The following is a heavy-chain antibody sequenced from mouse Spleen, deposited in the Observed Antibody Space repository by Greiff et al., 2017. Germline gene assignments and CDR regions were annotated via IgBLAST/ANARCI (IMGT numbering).Heavy chain of an antibody. J-gene: IGHJ2*01. D-gene: IGHD2-1*01. CDR3: ARWSYGNCFDY. Sequence: EVMLVESGGGLVKLGGSLKLSCAASGFTFSTYAMSWVRQTPEKRLEWVATISSGGANTYYPDSVKGRFTISRDNAKNTLYLQMSSLKSEDTAMYYCARWSYGNCFDYWGQGTTLTVSS. V-gene: IGHV5-9*01. CDR1: GFTFSTYA. CDR2: ISSGGANT.